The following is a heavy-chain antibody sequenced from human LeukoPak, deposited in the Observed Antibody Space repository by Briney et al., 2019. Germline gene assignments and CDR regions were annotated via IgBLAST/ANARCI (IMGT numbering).Heavy chain of an antibody. D-gene: IGHD3-22*01. J-gene: IGHJ4*02. CDR2: VQSKTGGATT. V-gene: IGHV3-15*01. CDR1: GLTFSNPW. CDR3: TTDSKWFRFVFDF. Sequence: PGGSVRLSCATSGLTFSNPWMSWVRPAPGKGLEWVGRVQSKTGGATTDYAAPVKGRFTISRDDSKNTLYLQMNSLKTEDTAVYYCTTDSKWFRFVFDFWGQGALVTVSS.